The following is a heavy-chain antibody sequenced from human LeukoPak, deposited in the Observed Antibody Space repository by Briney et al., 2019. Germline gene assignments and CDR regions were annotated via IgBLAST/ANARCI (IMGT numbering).Heavy chain of an antibody. D-gene: IGHD3-10*01. Sequence: SETLSLTCAVYGGSFSGYYWSWIRQPPGKGLEWIGEINHSGSTNYNPSLKSRVTISVDTSKNQFSLKLSSVTAADTAVYYCARVPQTMVRGGPHYFDYWGQGTLVTVSS. CDR3: ARVPQTMVRGGPHYFDY. CDR2: INHSGST. CDR1: GGSFSGYY. V-gene: IGHV4-34*01. J-gene: IGHJ4*02.